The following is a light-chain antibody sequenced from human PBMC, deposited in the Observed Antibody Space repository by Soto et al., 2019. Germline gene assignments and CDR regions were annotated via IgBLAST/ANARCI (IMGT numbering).Light chain of an antibody. J-gene: IGLJ1*01. CDR3: SSYTSSSTPYV. CDR2: EVS. CDR1: SSDVGGYHY. V-gene: IGLV2-14*01. Sequence: QSALTQPASVSGSPGQSITISFTGTSSDVGGYHYVSWYQQHPGKAPKLMIYEVSNRPSGVSNRFSGSKSGNTASLTISGLQAEDEADYYCSSYTSSSTPYVFGTGTKVTVL.